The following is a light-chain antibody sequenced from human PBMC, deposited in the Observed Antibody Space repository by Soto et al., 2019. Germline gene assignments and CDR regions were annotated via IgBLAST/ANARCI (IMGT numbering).Light chain of an antibody. Sequence: EILMTQSPATLSVSPVERATLSCRASRNVNTNLAWYQQKPGQAPRLLIYGASSRATGVPARFSGSGSGTEFTLTISSLQSEDFALYYCQHYHNWSITFGQGTRLEIK. CDR3: QHYHNWSIT. CDR2: GAS. CDR1: RNVNTN. J-gene: IGKJ5*01. V-gene: IGKV3-15*01.